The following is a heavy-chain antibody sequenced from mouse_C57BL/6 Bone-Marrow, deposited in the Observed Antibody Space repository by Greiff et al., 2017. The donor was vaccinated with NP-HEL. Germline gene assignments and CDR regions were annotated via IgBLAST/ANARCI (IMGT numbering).Heavy chain of an antibody. V-gene: IGHV3-6*01. CDR2: ISYDGSN. Sequence: EVKLQESGPGLVKPSQSLSLTCSVTGYSITSGYYWNWIRQFPGNKLEWMGYISYDGSNNYNPSLKNRISITRDTSKNQFFLKLNSVTTEDTATYYCARDRWEPYYFDYWGQGTTLTVSS. D-gene: IGHD2-3*01. J-gene: IGHJ2*01. CDR3: ARDRWEPYYFDY. CDR1: GYSITSGYY.